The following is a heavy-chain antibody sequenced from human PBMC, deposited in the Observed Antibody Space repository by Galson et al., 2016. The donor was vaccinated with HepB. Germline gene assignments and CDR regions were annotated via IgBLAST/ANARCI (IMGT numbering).Heavy chain of an antibody. CDR1: GFTFTDYA. J-gene: IGHJ3*02. V-gene: IGHV3-23*01. CDR3: ARARGFYM. Sequence: SLRLSCAASGFTFTDYAMTWVRQAPGKGLEWVALISGSGGTAYYADSVKRRFAISRDNSRGTLVLQMGSLIAEDTAMYYCARARGFYMWGQGTMVSVSS. CDR2: ISGSGGTA.